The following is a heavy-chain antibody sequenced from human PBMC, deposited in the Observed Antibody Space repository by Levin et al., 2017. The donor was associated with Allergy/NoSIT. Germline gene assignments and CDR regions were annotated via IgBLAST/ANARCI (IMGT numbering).Heavy chain of an antibody. D-gene: IGHD3-22*01. Sequence: GESLKISCAASGFTFSSYAMSWVRQAPGKGLEWVSAISGSGGSTYYADSVKGRFTISRDNSKNTLYLQMNSLRAEDTAVYYCAKLHYYDSSGYYVVWGQGTMVTVSS. CDR3: AKLHYYDSSGYYVV. V-gene: IGHV3-23*01. J-gene: IGHJ3*01. CDR2: ISGSGGST. CDR1: GFTFSSYA.